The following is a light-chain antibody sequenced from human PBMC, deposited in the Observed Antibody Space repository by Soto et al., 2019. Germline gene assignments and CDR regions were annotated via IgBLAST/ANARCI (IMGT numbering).Light chain of an antibody. J-gene: IGKJ2*01. CDR3: QQYNSYSPGT. CDR1: QSISSW. Sequence: DIQMTQSPSTLSASVGDRVTITFRASQSISSWLAWYQQKPGKAPKLLIYDASSLESGVPSRFSGSGSGTEFTRSGSSLQPDDFATYYCQQYNSYSPGTFGQGTKLEIK. V-gene: IGKV1-5*01. CDR2: DAS.